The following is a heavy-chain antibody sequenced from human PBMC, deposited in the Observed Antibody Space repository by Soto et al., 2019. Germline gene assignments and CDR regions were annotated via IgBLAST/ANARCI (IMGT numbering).Heavy chain of an antibody. CDR1: GYSFTSYW. CDR2: IYPDVSDT. V-gene: IGHV5-51*01. J-gene: IGHJ6*02. Sequence: PGESLKISCKGSGYSFTSYWIGWVRQMPGKVLDLIGIIYPDVSDTRYSPSFQGQVTISADKSISTAYLQWSSLKASDTAMYYCARLGIAVAGTYGMDVWGQGTTVTVSS. CDR3: ARLGIAVAGTYGMDV. D-gene: IGHD6-19*01.